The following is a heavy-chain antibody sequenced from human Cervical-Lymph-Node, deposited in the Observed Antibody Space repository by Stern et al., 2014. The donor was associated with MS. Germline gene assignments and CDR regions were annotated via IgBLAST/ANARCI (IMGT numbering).Heavy chain of an antibody. CDR2: IYYSGRT. CDR3: ARERGDGYNFVDY. J-gene: IGHJ4*02. Sequence: QVQLQESGPGLAKPSETLSLSCTVSGGTVSSGSYYWNWIRQPPGKGLEWIGYIYYSGRTDYNPSFKSRVTISVDTSKNEFSLKLRSVTAADTALYYCARERGDGYNFVDYWGQGILVTVSS. CDR1: GGTVSSGSYY. D-gene: IGHD5-24*01. V-gene: IGHV4-61*01.